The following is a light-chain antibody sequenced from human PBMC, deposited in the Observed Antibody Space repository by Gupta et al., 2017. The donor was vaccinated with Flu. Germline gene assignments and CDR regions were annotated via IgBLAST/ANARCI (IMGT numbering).Light chain of an antibody. CDR1: QSRVYSDVSTC. Sequence: SYCMTSQSRVYSDVSTCLHWFQQRPGQAPRLLIYPVSHLDSGVPYRFTGSGSGTEFTLKISRVQPEDFAIYFCMQAAHCPRAFGEGTKVEIK. CDR2: PVS. V-gene: IGKV2-30*01. J-gene: IGKJ1*01. CDR3: MQAAHCPRA.